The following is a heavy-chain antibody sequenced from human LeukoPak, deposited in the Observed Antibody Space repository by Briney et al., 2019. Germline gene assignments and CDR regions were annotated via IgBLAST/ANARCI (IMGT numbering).Heavy chain of an antibody. D-gene: IGHD1-26*01. CDR2: IRSKTDNYAT. J-gene: IGHJ6*02. CDR1: GFTYSGSA. CDR3: TRLAPEERYEYGMDV. Sequence: PGGSLRLSCVASGFTYSGSAMHWVRQASGKGLEWVGRIRSKTDNYATAYAASVKGRFTISRDDSQNTAYLQMNSLTTEDTAVYYCTRLAPEERYEYGMDVWGQGTTVTVSS. V-gene: IGHV3-73*01.